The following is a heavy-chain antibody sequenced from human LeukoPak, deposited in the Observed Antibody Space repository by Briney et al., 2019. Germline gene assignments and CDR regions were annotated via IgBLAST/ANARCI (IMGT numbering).Heavy chain of an antibody. D-gene: IGHD4-17*01. CDR2: IYYSGST. J-gene: IGHJ4*02. CDR3: ARERNDYGDSYYFDY. V-gene: IGHV4-59*01. CDR1: GGSISSYY. Sequence: SGTLSLTCTVSGGSISSYYWSWIRQPPGKGLEWIGYIYYSGSTNYNPSLKSRVTISVDTSKNQFSLKLSSVTAADTAVYYCARERNDYGDSYYFDYWGQGTLVTVSS.